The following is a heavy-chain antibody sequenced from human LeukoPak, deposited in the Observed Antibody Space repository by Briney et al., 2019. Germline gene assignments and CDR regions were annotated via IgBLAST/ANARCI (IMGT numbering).Heavy chain of an antibody. D-gene: IGHD3-3*01. V-gene: IGHV1-2*02. CDR2: INPHTGDT. CDR3: AREFSSKLEWLAYVTGDDAFDV. Sequence: ASVKVSCKASGYTFSGYFIHWVRQAPGQGLEWMGWINPHTGDTNYARKFQGRVTMTRDTSINTVNMELSRLTSDDTAVYYCAREFSSKLEWLAYVTGDDAFDVWGQGTMITVS. CDR1: GYTFSGYF. J-gene: IGHJ3*01.